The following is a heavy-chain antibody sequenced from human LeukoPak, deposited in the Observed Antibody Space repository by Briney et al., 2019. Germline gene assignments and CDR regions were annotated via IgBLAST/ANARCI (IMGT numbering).Heavy chain of an antibody. V-gene: IGHV4-39*01. CDR1: GDSITRRGYF. D-gene: IGHD3-22*01. Sequence: SETLSLTCTVSGDSITRRGYFWGRIRRRPGEGLEWIGSVYYTGHTYYNPSLKNRVTISVATSDNQVSLTIASVTAADTAIYYCARHEPSSFYYESRGNWFDPWGQGALVTVYS. J-gene: IGHJ5*02. CDR2: VYYTGHT. CDR3: ARHEPSSFYYESRGNWFDP.